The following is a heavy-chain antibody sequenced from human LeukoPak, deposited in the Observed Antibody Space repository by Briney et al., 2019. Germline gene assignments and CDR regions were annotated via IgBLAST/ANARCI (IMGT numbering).Heavy chain of an antibody. CDR2: IFRDGTNP. J-gene: IGHJ4*02. V-gene: IGHV3-74*01. CDR1: GFTFSTYA. D-gene: IGHD6-19*01. Sequence: GGSLRLSCAASGFTFSTYAMSWVRQAPGKGLVWVSRIFRDGTNPAYADSVKGRFTISRDNAKNSLYLQMNSLRAEDTAVYYCARVDSSGWYASPTLDYWGQGTLVTVSS. CDR3: ARVDSSGWYASPTLDY.